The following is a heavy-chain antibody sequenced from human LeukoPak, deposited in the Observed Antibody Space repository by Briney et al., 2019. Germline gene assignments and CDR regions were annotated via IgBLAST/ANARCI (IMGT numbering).Heavy chain of an antibody. J-gene: IGHJ4*02. CDR2: ISGSGDNT. CDR1: GFTFSSYA. D-gene: IGHD3-9*01. Sequence: SGGSLRLSCIVSGFTFSSYAMNWVRQAPGKGLEWVAVISGSGDNTYYADSVKGRFTISRDNSKNTLYLQMNSLRAEDTAVYYCAKDRSPDWSLTPLSVYWGQGTLVTVSS. CDR3: AKDRSPDWSLTPLSVY. V-gene: IGHV3-23*01.